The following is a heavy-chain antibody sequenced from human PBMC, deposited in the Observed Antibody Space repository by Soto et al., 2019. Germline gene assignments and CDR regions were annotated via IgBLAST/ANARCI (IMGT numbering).Heavy chain of an antibody. CDR3: ARGRRASSSWYSLLDVRVTNWFDP. D-gene: IGHD6-13*01. CDR2: INHSGST. J-gene: IGHJ5*02. Sequence: SETLSLTCAVYGGSFSGYYWSWIRQPPGKGLEWIGEINHSGSTNYNPSLKGRVTITVDTSKNQFSLKLSSVTAADTAVYYCARGRRASSSWYSLLDVRVTNWFDPWGQGTQVTVSS. V-gene: IGHV4-34*01. CDR1: GGSFSGYY.